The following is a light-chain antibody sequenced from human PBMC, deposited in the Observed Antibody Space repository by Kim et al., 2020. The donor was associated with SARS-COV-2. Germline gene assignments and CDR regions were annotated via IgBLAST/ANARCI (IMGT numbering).Light chain of an antibody. CDR2: GKN. J-gene: IGLJ2*01. V-gene: IGLV3-19*01. CDR3: NSRDSRGNHP. Sequence: SSELTQDPAVSVALGQTVRITCQGDSLRNYFASWYQQRPGQAPVLVIYGKNNRPSGIPDRFSGSSSGDTASLTITGAQAEDEADYYCNSRDSRGNHPFGGGTKLT. CDR1: SLRNYF.